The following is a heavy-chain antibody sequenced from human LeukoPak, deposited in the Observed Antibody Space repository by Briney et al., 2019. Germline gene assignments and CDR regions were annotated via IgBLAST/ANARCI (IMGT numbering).Heavy chain of an antibody. J-gene: IGHJ4*02. Sequence: ASVKVSCKASGYTFTGYCMHWVRQAPGQGLEWMGWINPDSGGTNFAQKFQGRVTMTRDTSISTAYMELSRLRSDDTAVYYCARDRLPLVQGGSYYFDYWGQGTLVTVSS. D-gene: IGHD6-13*01. CDR3: ARDRLPLVQGGSYYFDY. V-gene: IGHV1-2*02. CDR2: INPDSGGT. CDR1: GYTFTGYC.